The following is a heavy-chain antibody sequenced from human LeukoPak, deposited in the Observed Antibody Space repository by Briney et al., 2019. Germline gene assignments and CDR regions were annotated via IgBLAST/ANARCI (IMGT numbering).Heavy chain of an antibody. CDR2: IIPIFGAA. V-gene: IGHV1-69*13. J-gene: IGHJ6*03. D-gene: IGHD6-13*01. CDR1: GGTFSSYA. CDR3: ARVVGLTGYSSTWYSGYYYMDV. Sequence: ASVKVSCKASGGTFSSYAISWVRQAPGQGVGWWGGIIPIFGAASYAQKFQGRVTITADESTSTAYMELSSLRSEDAAVYYCARVVGLTGYSSTWYSGYYYMDVWGKGTTVTVSS.